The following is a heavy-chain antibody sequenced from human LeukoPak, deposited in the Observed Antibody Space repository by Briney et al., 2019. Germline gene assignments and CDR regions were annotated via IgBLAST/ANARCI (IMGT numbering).Heavy chain of an antibody. J-gene: IGHJ6*03. Sequence: PSETLSLTCAVYGGSFSGYYWSWIRQPPGKGLEWIGEINHSGSTNYNPSLKSRVTISVDTSKNQFSLKLSSVTAADTAVYYCARLKVQECTNGVCYRKNYYYYYMDVWGKGTTVTVSS. CDR1: GGSFSGYY. D-gene: IGHD2-8*01. V-gene: IGHV4-34*01. CDR3: ARLKVQECTNGVCYRKNYYYYYMDV. CDR2: INHSGST.